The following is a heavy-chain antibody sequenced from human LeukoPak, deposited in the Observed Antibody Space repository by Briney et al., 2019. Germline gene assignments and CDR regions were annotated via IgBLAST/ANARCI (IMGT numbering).Heavy chain of an antibody. J-gene: IGHJ4*02. CDR2: ISAYNGNT. Sequence: ASVKASCKASGYTFTSYGISWVRQAPGQGLEWMGWISAYNGNTNYAQKLQGRVTMTTDTSMSTAYMELRSLRSDDTAVYYCARVVPAARGLDYWGQGTLVTVSS. D-gene: IGHD2-2*01. CDR1: GYTFTSYG. CDR3: ARVVPAARGLDY. V-gene: IGHV1-18*01.